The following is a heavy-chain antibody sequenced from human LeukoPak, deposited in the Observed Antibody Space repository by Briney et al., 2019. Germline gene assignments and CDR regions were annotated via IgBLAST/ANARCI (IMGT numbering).Heavy chain of an antibody. V-gene: IGHV3-7*01. J-gene: IGHJ5*02. CDR2: IQQHGSET. D-gene: IGHD5-24*01. CDR1: GFTFSNYW. CDR3: AREANALQLLGYNWFDP. Sequence: GGSLRLSCEGSGFTFSNYWMSWVRQAPGKGLEWVANIQQHGSETYYGDSVKGRFTISRDNAKNSLYLQMNSLRAEDTAVYYCAREANALQLLGYNWFDPWGQGTLVTVSS.